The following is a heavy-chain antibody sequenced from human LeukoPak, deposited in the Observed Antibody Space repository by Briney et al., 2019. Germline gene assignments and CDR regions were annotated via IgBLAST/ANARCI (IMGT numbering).Heavy chain of an antibody. Sequence: ASVKVSCKASGGTFSSYAISWVRQAPGQGLEWMGGIIAIFGTANYAQKFQGRVTITADKSTSTAYMELSSLRSEDTAVYYCARSASNPTRGYFDYWGQGTLVTVSS. D-gene: IGHD4-11*01. CDR2: IIAIFGTA. CDR1: GGTFSSYA. V-gene: IGHV1-69*06. J-gene: IGHJ4*02. CDR3: ARSASNPTRGYFDY.